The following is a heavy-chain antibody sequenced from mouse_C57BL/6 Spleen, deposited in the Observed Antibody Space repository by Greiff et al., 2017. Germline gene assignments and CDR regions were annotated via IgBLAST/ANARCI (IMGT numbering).Heavy chain of an antibody. J-gene: IGHJ3*01. D-gene: IGHD5-1*01. CDR1: GYTFTSYG. Sequence: QVHVKQSGAELARPGASVKLSCKASGYTFTSYGISWVKQRTGQGLEWIGEIYPRSGNTYYNEKFKGKATLTADKSSSTAYMELRSLTSEDSAVYFCARKEYGAYWGQGTLVTVSA. CDR2: IYPRSGNT. CDR3: ARKEYGAY. V-gene: IGHV1-81*01.